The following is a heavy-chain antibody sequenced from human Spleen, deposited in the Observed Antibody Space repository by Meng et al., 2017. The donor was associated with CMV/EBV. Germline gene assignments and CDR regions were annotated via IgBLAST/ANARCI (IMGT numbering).Heavy chain of an antibody. CDR2: FYHSGST. D-gene: IGHD3-10*01. CDR1: NYSISSDTYY. Sequence: GSLRLSCTVSNYSISSDTYYWGWIRQPPGKGLEWIGSFYHSGSTYYNSSLKGRVTISVDTSRNQFSLKLNSVTAADTAVYYCARLGGIQSMVRGLPDYWGQGTLVTVSS. CDR3: ARLGGIQSMVRGLPDY. J-gene: IGHJ4*02. V-gene: IGHV4-39*07.